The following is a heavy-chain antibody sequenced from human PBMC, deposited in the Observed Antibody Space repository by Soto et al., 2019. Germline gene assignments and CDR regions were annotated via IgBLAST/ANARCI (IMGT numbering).Heavy chain of an antibody. CDR1: GYTFTSYG. D-gene: IGHD6-13*01. CDR2: ISAYNGNT. CDR3: ARVGYSSSWYVAFDI. J-gene: IGHJ3*02. Sequence: ASVKVSFKASGYTFTSYGISWVRQAPGQGLEWMGWISAYNGNTNYAQKLQGRVTMTTDTSTSTAYMELRSLRSDDTAVYYCARVGYSSSWYVAFDIWGQGTMVTVSS. V-gene: IGHV1-18*01.